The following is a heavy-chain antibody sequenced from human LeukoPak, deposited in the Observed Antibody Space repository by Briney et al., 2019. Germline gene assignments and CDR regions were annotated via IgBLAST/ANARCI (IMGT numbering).Heavy chain of an antibody. D-gene: IGHD3-3*01. CDR3: ARTSNDFWSGYYSSDP. J-gene: IGHJ5*02. Sequence: EASVKVSCKASGYTFTSYDINWVRQATGQGLEWMGWMNPNSGNTGYAQKFQGRVTMTRNTSISTAYMELSSLRSEDTAVYYCARTSNDFWSGYYSSDPWGQGTLVTVSS. V-gene: IGHV1-8*01. CDR1: GYTFTSYD. CDR2: MNPNSGNT.